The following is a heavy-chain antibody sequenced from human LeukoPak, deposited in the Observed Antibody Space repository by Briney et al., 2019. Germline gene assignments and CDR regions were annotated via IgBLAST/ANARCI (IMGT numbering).Heavy chain of an antibody. CDR2: IYYSGIT. J-gene: IGHJ4*02. D-gene: IGHD6-25*01. Sequence: SETLPLTCTVSGGSISSGNYYWSWIRQHPGKGLEWIGYIYYSGITYYNPSLKSRVNISVDTSKNQFSLKVSSVSAADTAVFFCARYNSDSFYFDYWGQGTLVTVSS. CDR1: GGSISSGNYY. CDR3: ARYNSDSFYFDY. V-gene: IGHV4-31*03.